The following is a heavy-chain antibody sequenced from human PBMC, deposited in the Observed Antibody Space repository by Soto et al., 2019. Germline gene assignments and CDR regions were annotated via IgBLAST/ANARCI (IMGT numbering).Heavy chain of an antibody. V-gene: IGHV4-34*01. D-gene: IGHD1-26*01. CDR3: ASLQGEPYDYFDY. J-gene: IGHJ4*02. CDR2: INHSGST. CDR1: GGSFSGYY. Sequence: SETLSLTCAVYGGSFSGYYWSWIRQPPGKGLEWIGEINHSGSTNYNPSLKSRVTISVDTSKNQFSLKLSSVTAADTAVYYCASLQGEPYDYFDYWGQGTLVTVSS.